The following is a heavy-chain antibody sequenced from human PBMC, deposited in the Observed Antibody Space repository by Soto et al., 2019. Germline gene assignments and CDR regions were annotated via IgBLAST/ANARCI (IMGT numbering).Heavy chain of an antibody. CDR1: GGTFSSYA. J-gene: IGHJ5*02. CDR2: IIPIFGTA. CDR3: ARDCDYYDSSGYYHQYNWFDP. D-gene: IGHD3-22*01. Sequence: AASVKVSCKASGGTFSSYAISWVRQAPGQGLEWMGGIIPIFGTANYAQKFQGRVTITADESTSTAYMELSSLRSEDTAVYYCARDCDYYDSSGYYHQYNWFDPWGQGTLVTVPS. V-gene: IGHV1-69*13.